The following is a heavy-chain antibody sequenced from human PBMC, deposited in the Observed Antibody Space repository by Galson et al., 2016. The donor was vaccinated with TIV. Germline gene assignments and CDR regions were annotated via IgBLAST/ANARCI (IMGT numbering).Heavy chain of an antibody. CDR1: GFTFSNFG. V-gene: IGHV3-30*03. CDR2: LSYDERNK. Sequence: SLRLSCAASGFTFSNFGMHWVRQAPGKGLEWVAVLSYDERNKKYADSVKGRFTISKDNSENTLNLQMNTLRAEDTAVYYCARTGANTLNSGGYGDDDGFDFWGQGTMVTVSS. D-gene: IGHD1-26*01. CDR3: ARTGANTLNSGGYGDDDGFDF. J-gene: IGHJ3*01.